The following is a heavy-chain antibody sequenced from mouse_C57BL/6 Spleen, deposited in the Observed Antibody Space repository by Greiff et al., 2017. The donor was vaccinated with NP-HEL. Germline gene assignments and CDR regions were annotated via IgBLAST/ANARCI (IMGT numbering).Heavy chain of an antibody. V-gene: IGHV1-81*01. D-gene: IGHD1-1*01. Sequence: QVQLKQSGAELARPGASVKLSCKASGYTFTSYGISWVKQRTGQGLEWIGEIYPRSGNTYYNEKFKGKATLTADKSSSTAYMELRSLTSEDAAVYVCARFLSLGMTTVVPDWYFDVWGTGTTVTVSS. CDR2: IYPRSGNT. CDR1: GYTFTSYG. J-gene: IGHJ1*03. CDR3: ARFLSLGMTTVVPDWYFDV.